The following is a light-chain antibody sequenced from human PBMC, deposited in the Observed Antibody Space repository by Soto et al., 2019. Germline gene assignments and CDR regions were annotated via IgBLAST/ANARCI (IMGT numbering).Light chain of an antibody. CDR2: AAS. Sequence: DIQLTQYPSSLSASVGDRVTITCRASQDISHYLAWYQQRPGKVPRLLIYAASTLKIGVPTRFSGSGSGTDFTLTISGLQPEDVATYYCQKYDRAPWTFGQGTKVDIK. CDR1: QDISHY. CDR3: QKYDRAPWT. V-gene: IGKV1-27*01. J-gene: IGKJ1*01.